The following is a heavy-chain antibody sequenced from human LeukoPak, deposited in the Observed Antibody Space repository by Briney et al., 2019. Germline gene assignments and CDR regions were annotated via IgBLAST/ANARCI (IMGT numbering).Heavy chain of an antibody. V-gene: IGHV4-59*08. J-gene: IGHJ4*02. D-gene: IGHD3-10*01. CDR3: ARHRDGSGSYSPFDF. CDR2: IYYSGST. CDR1: GGSISSYY. Sequence: QASETLSLTCTVSGGSISSYYWSWIRQSPGKGLEWIGYIYYSGSTKYNPSLKSRVTMSVDTSKNQFSLRLSSVTAADTAMYYCARHRDGSGSYSPFDFWGQGTLVTVST.